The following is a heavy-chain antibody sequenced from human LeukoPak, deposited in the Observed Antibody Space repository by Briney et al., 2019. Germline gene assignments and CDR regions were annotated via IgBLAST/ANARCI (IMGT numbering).Heavy chain of an antibody. V-gene: IGHV1-3*01. D-gene: IGHD6-19*01. CDR3: ARGRYSSGWYCIDY. CDR2: INAGNGNT. Sequence: RASVKVSCKASGYTFTSYAMHWVRQAPGQRLEWMGWINAGNGNTKYSQKFQGRVTITRDTSASTAYMELSSLRSEDTAVYCCARGRYSSGWYCIDYWGQGTLVTVSS. J-gene: IGHJ4*02. CDR1: GYTFTSYA.